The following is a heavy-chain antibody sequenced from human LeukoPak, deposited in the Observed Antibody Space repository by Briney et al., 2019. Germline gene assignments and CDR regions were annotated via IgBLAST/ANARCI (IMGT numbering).Heavy chain of an antibody. Sequence: SETLSLTCTVSGGSISSYYWSWIRQPAGKGLEWIGYLYYNGSANYNPSLKSRVTISVDSSKNHFSLKVTSVTATDTAVYYCARHYDFWSGPAFFDPWGQGTLVTVSS. D-gene: IGHD3-3*01. CDR2: LYYNGSA. V-gene: IGHV4-59*08. CDR3: ARHYDFWSGPAFFDP. J-gene: IGHJ5*02. CDR1: GGSISSYY.